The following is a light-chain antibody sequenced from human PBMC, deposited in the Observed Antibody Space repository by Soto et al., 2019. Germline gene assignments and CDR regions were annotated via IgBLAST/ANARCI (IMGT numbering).Light chain of an antibody. CDR3: QQYDTWPPWT. J-gene: IGKJ1*01. V-gene: IGKV3-15*01. Sequence: EIMLTQSPATLSVSPGERATLSCRASQTVGSYLAWYQQKPGQAPRLLIYGASTRATGIPARFSGSGSGTDFTLTISSLQSEDFAVYYCQQYDTWPPWTFGQGTKVEIK. CDR2: GAS. CDR1: QTVGSY.